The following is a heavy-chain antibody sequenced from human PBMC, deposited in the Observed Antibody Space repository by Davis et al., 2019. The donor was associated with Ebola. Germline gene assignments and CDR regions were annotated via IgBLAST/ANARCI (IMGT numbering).Heavy chain of an antibody. Sequence: ASVKVSCKTSGYTFTNYGVSWVRQAPAQGLEWMGWISTNNGNTKYAQKFQGRITMTEDTSTSTIYMELRSLGSDDSAVYYCAREYTSAWDYWGQGTLVTVSS. CDR3: AREYTSAWDY. CDR1: GYTFTNYG. J-gene: IGHJ4*02. D-gene: IGHD6-19*01. CDR2: ISTNNGNT. V-gene: IGHV1-18*01.